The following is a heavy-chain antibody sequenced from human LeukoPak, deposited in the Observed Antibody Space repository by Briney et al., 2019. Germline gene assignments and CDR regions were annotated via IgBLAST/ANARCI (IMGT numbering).Heavy chain of an antibody. D-gene: IGHD3-22*01. CDR3: ARHFYYDSSGLFGN. CDR2: SYYIEST. CDR1: SGSISGHY. J-gene: IGHJ4*02. Sequence: SDPLSLTCTVSSGSISGHYWSWIRQPPGKTLEWIGNSYYIESTNYNPTHKSRITISVATSRNQIALKLSSVTAAETAVYYYARHFYYDSSGLFGNWGQGTLVSVSS. V-gene: IGHV4-59*08.